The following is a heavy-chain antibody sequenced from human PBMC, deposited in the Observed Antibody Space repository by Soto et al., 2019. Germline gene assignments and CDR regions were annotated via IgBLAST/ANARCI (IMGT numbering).Heavy chain of an antibody. CDR2: ISAYNGNT. CDR3: ARRGGCGGDCYLFDY. CDR1: GYTFTTYG. D-gene: IGHD2-21*02. Sequence: QIQLVQSGAEVKKPGASVKVSCKASGYTFTTYGISWVRQAPGQGLEWMGWISAYNGNTNYAQKLQDRVTMTTDTSTSTAYMELRSLRSDDTAVYYCARRGGCGGDCYLFDYWGQGTLVTVSS. V-gene: IGHV1-18*01. J-gene: IGHJ4*02.